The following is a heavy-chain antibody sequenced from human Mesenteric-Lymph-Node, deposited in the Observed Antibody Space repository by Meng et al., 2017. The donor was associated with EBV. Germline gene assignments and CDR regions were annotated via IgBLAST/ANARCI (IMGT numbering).Heavy chain of an antibody. D-gene: IGHD3-10*01. CDR2: MNNGGTS. CDR3: ARVKPSIWFGELFYYFDY. Sequence: QVRFTWWVEGLSKPSETLPLTCAVYVESFSGFYWSWVRQAPGKGLEWIGEMNNGGTSNYTPSLESRVTISVDPSKNQFSLNLRSVTAADTAVYYCARVKPSIWFGELFYYFDYWGPGILVTVSS. CDR1: VESFSGFY. V-gene: IGHV4-34*01. J-gene: IGHJ4*02.